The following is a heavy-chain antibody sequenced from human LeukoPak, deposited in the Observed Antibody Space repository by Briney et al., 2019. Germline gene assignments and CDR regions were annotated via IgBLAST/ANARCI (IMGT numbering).Heavy chain of an antibody. CDR3: ARSKGALQLWPLHHFDY. Sequence: SETLSLTCTVSGGSISSGYYYWSWIRQPPGKGLEWIGYIYYSGSTYYNPSLESRVTISVDTSKNQFSLKLSSVTAADTAVYYCARSKGALQLWPLHHFDYWGQGTLVTVSS. V-gene: IGHV4-30-4*01. CDR2: IYYSGST. CDR1: GGSISSGYYY. J-gene: IGHJ4*02. D-gene: IGHD5-18*01.